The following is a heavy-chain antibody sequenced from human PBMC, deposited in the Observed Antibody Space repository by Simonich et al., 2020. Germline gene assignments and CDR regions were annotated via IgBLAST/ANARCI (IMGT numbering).Heavy chain of an antibody. Sequence: QVQLQESGPGLVKPSETLSLPCAVSGYSISSGYYWGWIRQPPGKGLEWVGSIYHRGRTYYNPSRKRRVTISVDTSKNQFSLKLSSVTAADTAVYYCARVGYSNYYYYGMDVWGQGTTVTVSS. V-gene: IGHV4-38-2*01. CDR3: ARVGYSNYYYYGMDV. CDR1: GYSISSGYY. J-gene: IGHJ6*02. D-gene: IGHD6-13*01. CDR2: IYHRGRT.